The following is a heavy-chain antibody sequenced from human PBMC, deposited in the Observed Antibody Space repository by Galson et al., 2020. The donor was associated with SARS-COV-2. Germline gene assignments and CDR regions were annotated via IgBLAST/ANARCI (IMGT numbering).Heavy chain of an antibody. CDR2: IVPGTGNT. D-gene: IGHD5-12*01. V-gene: IGHV1-58*02. J-gene: IGHJ4*02. CDR1: GFTFARSA. Sequence: SVKVSCKTSGFTFARSAMHWVRQTRGQRLEWIGWIVPGTGNTNYAPKFQERVTITSDMSTSTAYMELSSLRSDDTAVYYCAAGGNTGSDANAFDSWGQGTLVTVAS. CDR3: AAGGNTGSDANAFDS.